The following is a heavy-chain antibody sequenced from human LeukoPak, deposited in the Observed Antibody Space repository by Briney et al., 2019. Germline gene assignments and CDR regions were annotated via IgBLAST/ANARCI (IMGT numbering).Heavy chain of an antibody. J-gene: IGHJ6*04. CDR1: TYISSDFG. Sequence: ASVKVPCKASTYISSDFGIIWVRLAPGGGLEWMGWVSGDNGQTNYGHKFYGRVTMTMETSTNTASMELRGLRSDDTAIYYCARVYLYTTGWSAAYYYVMDVWGKGTTVIVSS. V-gene: IGHV1-18*01. CDR3: ARVYLYTTGWSAAYYYVMDV. D-gene: IGHD3-16*02. CDR2: VSGDNGQT.